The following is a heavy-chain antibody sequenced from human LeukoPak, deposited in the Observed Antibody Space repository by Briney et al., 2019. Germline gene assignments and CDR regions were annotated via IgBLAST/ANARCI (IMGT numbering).Heavy chain of an antibody. D-gene: IGHD6-19*01. V-gene: IGHV4-39*01. J-gene: IGHJ6*03. CDR2: IYYSGST. CDR3: ARQLGYSSGRLGIYYYYYMDV. Sequence: SETLSLTCTVSGGSISSSSYYWGWIRQPPGKGLEWIGSIYYSGSTYYNPSLKSRVTISVDTSKNQFSLKLSSVTAADTAVYYCARQLGYSSGRLGIYYYYYMDVWGKGTTVTISS. CDR1: GGSISSSSYY.